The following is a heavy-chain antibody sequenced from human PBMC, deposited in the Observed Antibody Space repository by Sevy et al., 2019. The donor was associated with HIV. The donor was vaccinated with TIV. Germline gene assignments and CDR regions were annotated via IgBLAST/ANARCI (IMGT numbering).Heavy chain of an antibody. Sequence: GGSLRLSCAGSGFSFGTYSMHWVRQAPGKGLEWVAVIWYDGTKQYYADSVKGRVTISRDNSKNTMYLHMNALRAEDTAVYYFARGIDTEISLENVLRSFEWVFRGKSFDYWGQGTLVTVSS. CDR1: GFSFGTYS. V-gene: IGHV3-30*04. J-gene: IGHJ4*02. CDR3: ARGIDTEISLENVLRSFEWVFRGKSFDY. CDR2: IWYDGTKQ. D-gene: IGHD3-3*01.